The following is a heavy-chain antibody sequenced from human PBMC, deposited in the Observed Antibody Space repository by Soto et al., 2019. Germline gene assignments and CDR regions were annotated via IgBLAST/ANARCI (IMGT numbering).Heavy chain of an antibody. V-gene: IGHV4-34*01. J-gene: IGHJ4*02. CDR2: INHSGST. D-gene: IGHD3-3*01. CDR1: GGSFSGYY. Sequence: PSETLSLTCAVYGGSFSGYYWSWIRQPPGKGLEWIGEINHSGSTNYNPSLKSRVTISVDTSKNQFSLKLSSVTAADTAVYYCARKLVESNYDFWSGYSDYFDYWGQGTLVTVSS. CDR3: ARKLVESNYDFWSGYSDYFDY.